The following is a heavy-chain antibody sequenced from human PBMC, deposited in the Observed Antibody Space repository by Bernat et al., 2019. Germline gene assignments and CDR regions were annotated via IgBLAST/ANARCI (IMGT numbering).Heavy chain of an antibody. V-gene: IGHV3-15*07. CDR1: GFTFSNAW. D-gene: IGHD3-10*01. CDR3: TTRVPYGSGSYRVDY. J-gene: IGHJ4*02. CDR2: IKSKNDGGTT. Sequence: EVQLVESGGGLVKPGGSLRLSCAASGFTFSNAWMNWVRQAPGKGLAWVGRIKSKNDGGTTDYAAPLKGRFTNARDDSKNTLYLQMNSLKTEDTAVYYCTTRVPYGSGSYRVDYWGQGTLVTVSS.